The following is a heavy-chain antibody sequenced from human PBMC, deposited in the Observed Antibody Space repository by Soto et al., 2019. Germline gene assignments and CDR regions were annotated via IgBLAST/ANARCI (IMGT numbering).Heavy chain of an antibody. D-gene: IGHD3-3*01. V-gene: IGHV3-23*01. J-gene: IGHJ6*02. CDR2: ISGSGGST. CDR3: AKSYRRFLESHGMDV. CDR1: GFTFSSYA. Sequence: GGSLRLSCAASGFTFSSYAMSWVRQAPGKGLEWVSAISGSGGSTYYADSVKGRFTISRDNSKNTLYLQMNSLRAEDTAVYYCAKSYRRFLESHGMDVWGQGTTVTVSS.